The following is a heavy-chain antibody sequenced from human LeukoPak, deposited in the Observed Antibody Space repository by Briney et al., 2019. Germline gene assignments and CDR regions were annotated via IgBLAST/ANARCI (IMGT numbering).Heavy chain of an antibody. Sequence: SETLSLTCTVSGGSISSGGYYWSWIRQHPGKGLEWIGYIYYSGSTYYNPSLKSRVTISVDTSKNQFSLKLSSVTAADTAVYYCASVRDGYNYYRRIDYWGQGTLVTVSS. CDR1: GGSISSGGYY. V-gene: IGHV4-31*03. CDR3: ASVRDGYNYYRRIDY. J-gene: IGHJ4*02. D-gene: IGHD5-24*01. CDR2: IYYSGST.